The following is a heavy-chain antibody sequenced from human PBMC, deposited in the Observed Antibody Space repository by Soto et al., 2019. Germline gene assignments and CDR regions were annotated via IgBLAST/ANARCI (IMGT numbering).Heavy chain of an antibody. D-gene: IGHD3-10*01. Sequence: GGSLRLSCAASGLTFSSYSMSWVRQAPGKGLEWVSGFRTSGDGGTTYYADSVKGRFTISRDNSKNMLFLQMNSLRAEDTAIYYCAKKVNSGPGSQYFDYWGQGTLVTVSS. CDR2: FRTSGDGGTT. CDR3: AKKVNSGPGSQYFDY. CDR1: GLTFSSYS. V-gene: IGHV3-23*01. J-gene: IGHJ4*02.